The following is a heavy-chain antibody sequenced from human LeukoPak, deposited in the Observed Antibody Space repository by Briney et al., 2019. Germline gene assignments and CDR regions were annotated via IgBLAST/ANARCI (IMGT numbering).Heavy chain of an antibody. CDR1: GGTFSSYA. CDR2: SIPIFGTA. J-gene: IGHJ4*02. V-gene: IGHV1-69*13. CDR3: ARDPSMIRGENTPYFDY. Sequence: SVKVSCKASGGTFSSYAISWVRQAPGQGLEWMGESIPIFGTADYAQKFQGRVTITADESTSTAYMELNSLRSEDTAVYYCARDPSMIRGENTPYFDYWGQGTLVTVSS. D-gene: IGHD3-10*01.